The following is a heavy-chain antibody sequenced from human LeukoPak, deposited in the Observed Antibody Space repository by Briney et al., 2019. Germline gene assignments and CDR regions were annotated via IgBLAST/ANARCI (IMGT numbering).Heavy chain of an antibody. J-gene: IGHJ4*02. CDR2: INHSGST. V-gene: IGHV4-34*08. CDR3: ALVIAAAGTFDY. CDR1: GFTFSSYA. D-gene: IGHD6-13*01. Sequence: GSLRLSCAASGFTFSSYAMSWVRQAPGKGLEWIGEINHSGSTNYNPSLKSRVTISVDTSKNQFSLKLSSVTAADTAVYYCALVIAAAGTFDYWGQGTLVTVSS.